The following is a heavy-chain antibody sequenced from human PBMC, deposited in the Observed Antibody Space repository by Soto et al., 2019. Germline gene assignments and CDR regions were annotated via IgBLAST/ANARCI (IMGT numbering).Heavy chain of an antibody. CDR2: FYSGGDT. CDR1: GFAVSINY. D-gene: IGHD2-15*01. J-gene: IGHJ4*02. V-gene: IGHV3-66*01. Sequence: GGSLRLSCAASGFAVSINYMNWVRQAPGKGLEWVSIFYSGGDTYYADSVKGRFTISRDNSKNTLYLQMNSLTDADTAVYYCVMSNRWPYYFDYWGQGTLVTVSS. CDR3: VMSNRWPYYFDY.